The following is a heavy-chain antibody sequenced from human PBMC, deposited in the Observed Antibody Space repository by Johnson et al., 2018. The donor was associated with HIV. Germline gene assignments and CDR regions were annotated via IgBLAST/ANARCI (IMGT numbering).Heavy chain of an antibody. J-gene: IGHJ3*02. V-gene: IGHV3-64*01. CDR1: GFTFSKFG. CDR2: ISSNGGST. Sequence: VQLVESGGGVVQPGTSLRLSCAASGFTFSKFGMHWVRQAPGKGLEYVSGISSNGGSTYYAKSVKGRFTISRDNANNTLYLQMSGLSAEDTAVYYCARGPLFYYSSGLWAFDIWGQGTMVTVSS. CDR3: ARGPLFYYSSGLWAFDI. D-gene: IGHD3-10*01.